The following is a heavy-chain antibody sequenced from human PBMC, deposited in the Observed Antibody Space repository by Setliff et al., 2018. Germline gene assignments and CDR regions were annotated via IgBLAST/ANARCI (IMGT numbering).Heavy chain of an antibody. Sequence: PGGSLRLSCAASGFTFSDYYMNWIRQAPGKGLEWLSYISRGGSTIYYADSVKGRFTISRDNAKNSLYLQMNSLRAEDTAVYYCARATLTIFGVVTPLDYWGQGTLVTVSS. CDR1: GFTFSDYY. D-gene: IGHD3-3*01. J-gene: IGHJ4*02. V-gene: IGHV3-11*04. CDR3: ARATLTIFGVVTPLDY. CDR2: ISRGGSTI.